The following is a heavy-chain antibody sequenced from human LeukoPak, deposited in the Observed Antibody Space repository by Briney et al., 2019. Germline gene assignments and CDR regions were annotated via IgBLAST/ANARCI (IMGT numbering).Heavy chain of an antibody. V-gene: IGHV3-7*03. Sequence: GGSLRLSCAASGFTFSNRWMSWVRQAPGKGLEWVANIKHDGSEKYYVDSVKGRFTISRDNAKNSLYLQLNSLRAEDTAVYYCATDWGFGELFSRFHYWGQGTLVTVSS. CDR1: GFTFSNRW. J-gene: IGHJ4*02. D-gene: IGHD3-10*01. CDR3: ATDWGFGELFSRFHY. CDR2: IKHDGSEK.